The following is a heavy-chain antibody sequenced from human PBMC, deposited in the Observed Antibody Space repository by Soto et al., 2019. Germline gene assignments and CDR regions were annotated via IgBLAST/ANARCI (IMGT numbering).Heavy chain of an antibody. CDR1: GFTFSSHS. J-gene: IGHJ4*02. V-gene: IGHV3-21*01. D-gene: IGHD3-10*01. CDR2: ITSSIYI. Sequence: SGWSLRLSCAASGFTFSSHSMNWVRQAPGKGLEWVSSITSSIYIYYAVSVQGRFTISRDNAKNSLYLEMNSLRAEDTAVYYCAIDSARTLDYWGQGTLVTVSS. CDR3: AIDSARTLDY.